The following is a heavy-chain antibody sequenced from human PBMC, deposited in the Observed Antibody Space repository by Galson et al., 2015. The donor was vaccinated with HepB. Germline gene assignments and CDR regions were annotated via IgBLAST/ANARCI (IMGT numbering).Heavy chain of an antibody. V-gene: IGHV3-74*01. Sequence: SLRLSCAASGFTFSSYWMHWVRQAPGKGLVWVSRVKSDGSSTSYADSVKGRFTISRDNAKNTLYLQMNSLRAEDTAVYYCARPLAAHSSNYGMDVWGQGTTVTVSS. CDR1: GFTFSSYW. D-gene: IGHD4-11*01. J-gene: IGHJ6*02. CDR3: ARPLAAHSSNYGMDV. CDR2: VKSDGSST.